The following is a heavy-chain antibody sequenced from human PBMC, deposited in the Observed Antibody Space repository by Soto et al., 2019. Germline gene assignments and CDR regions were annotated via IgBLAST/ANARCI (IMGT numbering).Heavy chain of an antibody. CDR2: ISGSGGST. D-gene: IGHD6-13*01. V-gene: IGHV3-23*01. Sequence: GGSLRLSCGASGFTFSSYAMSWVRQAPGKGLQWVSAISGSGGSTYYADSVKGRFTISRDNSKKTLYLQMNSLRAQDTAVYYCAQEPYSSSWYCFDPWGHGTLVTVSS. CDR3: AQEPYSSSWYCFDP. J-gene: IGHJ5*02. CDR1: GFTFSSYA.